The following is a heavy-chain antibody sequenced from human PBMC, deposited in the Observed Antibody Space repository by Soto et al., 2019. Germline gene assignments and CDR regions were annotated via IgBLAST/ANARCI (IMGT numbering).Heavy chain of an antibody. CDR3: ARASYYCSGGSCVIGLGWFDP. CDR1: GYTFTSYA. Sequence: QVQLVQSGAEVKKPVASVKVSCKASGYTFTSYAMHWVRQAPGQRLEWMGWINAGNGNTKYSQKFQGRVTITRDTSASTAYMELSSLRSEDTAVYYCARASYYCSGGSCVIGLGWFDPWGQGTLVTVSS. J-gene: IGHJ5*02. D-gene: IGHD2-15*01. V-gene: IGHV1-3*01. CDR2: INAGNGNT.